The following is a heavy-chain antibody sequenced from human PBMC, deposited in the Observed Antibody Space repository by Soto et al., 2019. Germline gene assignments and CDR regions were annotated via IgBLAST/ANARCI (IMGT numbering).Heavy chain of an antibody. J-gene: IGHJ4*02. D-gene: IGHD3-10*01. CDR2: INPILSMS. V-gene: IGHV1-69*02. CDR3: AASYGSGYRAFDY. Sequence: QVQLVQSGAEVKKPGSSVKVSCKASGDTFSFYTINWVRQAPGLGLEWVGRINPILSMSNYAQKFQGRVTMTADKSTNTAYMELRSLRSEDTAMYYCAASYGSGYRAFDYWGQGALVTVSS. CDR1: GDTFSFYT.